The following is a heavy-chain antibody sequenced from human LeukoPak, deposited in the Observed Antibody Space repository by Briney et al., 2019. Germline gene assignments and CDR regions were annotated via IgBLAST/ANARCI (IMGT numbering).Heavy chain of an antibody. J-gene: IGHJ4*02. D-gene: IGHD2-2*01. Sequence: PGGSLRLSCAASGFTFSSYGISWVRQAPGKGLEWVSAISGSGGGTYYADSVKGRFTISRDNSQNTLYLRMNSLRAEDTAVYYCAKLSTSPYYFDYWGQGTLVTVSS. CDR1: GFTFSSYG. CDR3: AKLSTSPYYFDY. CDR2: ISGSGGGT. V-gene: IGHV3-23*01.